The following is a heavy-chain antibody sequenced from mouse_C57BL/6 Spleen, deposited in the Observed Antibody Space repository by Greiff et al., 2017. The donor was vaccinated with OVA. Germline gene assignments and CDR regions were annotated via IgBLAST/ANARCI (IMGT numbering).Heavy chain of an antibody. V-gene: IGHV1-20*01. J-gene: IGHJ2*01. CDR3: AREGIYYDYYGYFDY. CDR2: INPYNGDT. CDR1: GYSFTGYF. Sequence: EVQLQQSGPELVKPGDSVKISCKASGYSFTGYFMNWVMQSHGKSLEWIGRINPYNGDTFYNQKFKGKATLTVDKSSSTAHMALRSLTSEDSAVYYCAREGIYYDYYGYFDYWGQGTTLTVSS. D-gene: IGHD2-4*01.